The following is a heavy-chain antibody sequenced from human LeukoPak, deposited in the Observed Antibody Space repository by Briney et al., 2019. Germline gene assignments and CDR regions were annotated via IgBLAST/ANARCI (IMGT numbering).Heavy chain of an antibody. CDR3: AAGYIGGAMVTNAFDI. D-gene: IGHD5-18*01. CDR2: IVVGSGNT. Sequence: GTSVKVSCKASGFSFTNSAVQWVRQARGQGLEWIGWIVVGSGNTTYVQKFQERVTITRDMSTSTAYMELSSLRSEDTAVYYCAAGYIGGAMVTNAFDIWGQGTMVTVSS. J-gene: IGHJ3*02. CDR1: GFSFTNSA. V-gene: IGHV1-58*01.